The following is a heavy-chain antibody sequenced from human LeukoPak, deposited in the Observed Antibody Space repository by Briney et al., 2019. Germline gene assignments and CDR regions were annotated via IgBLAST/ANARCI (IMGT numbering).Heavy chain of an antibody. D-gene: IGHD3-22*01. J-gene: IGHJ4*02. CDR1: GGTFSSYA. V-gene: IGHV1-69*13. Sequence: SVKVSCKASGGTFSSYAISWVRQAPGQGLEWMGGIIPIFGTANYAQKFQGRVTITADESTSIAYMELSSLRSEDTAVYYCARAQYYYDSSGYYYLQFDYWGQGTLVTVSS. CDR3: ARAQYYYDSSGYYYLQFDY. CDR2: IIPIFGTA.